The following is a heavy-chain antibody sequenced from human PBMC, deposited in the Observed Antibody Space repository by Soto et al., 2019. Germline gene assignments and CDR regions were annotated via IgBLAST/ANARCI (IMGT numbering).Heavy chain of an antibody. J-gene: IGHJ6*02. CDR2: IKQDGSEK. CDR1: GFTYSTYM. Sequence: GGSLRLSCAASGFTYSTYMLNWVRQAPWKGLEWLAHIKQDGSEKYYVDSVKGRFAISRDNAKDSLFLQMNNLRAEDTAVYYCMRDWSTFWGMDVWGQGTTVTVSS. V-gene: IGHV3-7*01. CDR3: MRDWSTFWGMDV.